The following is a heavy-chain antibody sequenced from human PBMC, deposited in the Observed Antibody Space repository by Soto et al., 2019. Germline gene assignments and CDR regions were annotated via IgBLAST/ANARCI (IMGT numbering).Heavy chain of an antibody. Sequence: GGSLRLSCAASGFTFSSYSMNWVRQAPGKGLEWVSYISSSSSTIYYADSVKGRFTISRDNAKNSLYLQMNSLRAEDTAVYYCARDSAPPSMITFGGVIVPFDYWGQGTLVTVSS. J-gene: IGHJ4*02. CDR1: GFTFSSYS. D-gene: IGHD3-16*02. CDR3: ARDSAPPSMITFGGVIVPFDY. CDR2: ISSSSSTI. V-gene: IGHV3-48*01.